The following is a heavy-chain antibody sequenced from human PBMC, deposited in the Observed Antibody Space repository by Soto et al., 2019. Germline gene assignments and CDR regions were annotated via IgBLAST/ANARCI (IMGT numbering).Heavy chain of an antibody. CDR1: GGSISSSSYY. V-gene: IGHV4-39*01. Sequence: QLQLQESGPGLVKPSETLSLTCTVSGGSISSSSYYWGWIRQPPGKGLEWIGSIYYSGSTYYNPSLKSRVTISVDTSKNQFSLKLSSVTAADTAVYYCARPDIVVVPAAAWAIFGVVTDWGQGTLVTVSS. D-gene: IGHD2-2*01. J-gene: IGHJ4*02. CDR3: ARPDIVVVPAAAWAIFGVVTD. CDR2: IYYSGST.